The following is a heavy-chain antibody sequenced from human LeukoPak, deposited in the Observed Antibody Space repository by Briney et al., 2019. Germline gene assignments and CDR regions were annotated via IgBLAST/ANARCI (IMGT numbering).Heavy chain of an antibody. CDR3: AREGDYYDSSGYDP. J-gene: IGHJ5*02. CDR2: ISSSSSYI. V-gene: IGHV3-21*01. CDR1: GFTFSSYS. D-gene: IGHD3-22*01. Sequence: PGGSLRLSCAASGFTFSSYSMNWVRQAPGKGLEWVSSISSSSSYIYYADSVKGRFTISRDNAKNSLYLQMNSPRAEDTAVYYCAREGDYYDSSGYDPWGQGTLVTVSS.